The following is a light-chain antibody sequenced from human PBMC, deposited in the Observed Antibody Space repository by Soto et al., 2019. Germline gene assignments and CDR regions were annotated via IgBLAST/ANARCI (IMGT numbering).Light chain of an antibody. CDR1: QSVSSSF. Sequence: EIVLTQSPGTLSSSPGERATLSCRASQSVSSSFLAWYQQKPGQAPRLLIYGASSRATGIPDRFSGSGSGTDFTLTISRLEPEDFAVYYCQQYGSSPTFGQGTKVEIK. J-gene: IGKJ1*01. CDR3: QQYGSSPT. V-gene: IGKV3-20*01. CDR2: GAS.